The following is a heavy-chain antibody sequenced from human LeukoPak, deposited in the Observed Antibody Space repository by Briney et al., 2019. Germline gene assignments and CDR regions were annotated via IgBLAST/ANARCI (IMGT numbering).Heavy chain of an antibody. D-gene: IGHD6-19*01. CDR1: GYTFTSYG. J-gene: IGHJ3*02. V-gene: IGHV7-4-1*02. CDR2: INTNTGNP. CDR3: ARGGIAVAGTTVWDNDAFDI. Sequence: ASVKVSCKASGYTFTSYGISWVRQAPGQGLEWMGWINTNTGNPTYAQGFTGRFVFSLDTSVSTAYLQISSLKAEDTAVYYCARGGIAVAGTTVWDNDAFDIWGQGTMVTVSS.